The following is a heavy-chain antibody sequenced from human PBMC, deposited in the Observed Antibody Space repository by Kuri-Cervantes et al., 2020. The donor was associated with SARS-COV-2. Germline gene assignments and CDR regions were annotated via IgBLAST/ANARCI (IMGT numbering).Heavy chain of an antibody. CDR2: IYTSGST. CDR3: ARAQDYYDSSGSIPLFDY. Sequence: SEILSLTCTVSGGSISSYYGSWIRQPAGKGLGWIGRIYTSGSTNYNPSLKSRVTMSVDTSKNQFSLKLSSVTAAATAVYYWARAQDYYDSSGSIPLFDYWGQGTLVTVSS. J-gene: IGHJ4*02. D-gene: IGHD3-22*01. V-gene: IGHV4-4*07. CDR1: GGSISSYY.